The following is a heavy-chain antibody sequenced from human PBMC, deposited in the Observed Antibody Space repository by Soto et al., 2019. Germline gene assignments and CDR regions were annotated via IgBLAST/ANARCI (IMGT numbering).Heavy chain of an antibody. D-gene: IGHD6-13*01. CDR2: IKSKTDGGTT. CDR3: TTDVFSRYPGDDAFDI. J-gene: IGHJ3*02. V-gene: IGHV3-15*01. CDR1: GFTFSNAG. Sequence: PGGSLRLSCAASGFTFSNAGMSWVRQAPGKGLEWVGRIKSKTDGGTTDYAAPVKGRFTISRDDSKNTLYLQMNSLKTEDTAVYYCTTDVFSRYPGDDAFDIWGQGTMVTVS.